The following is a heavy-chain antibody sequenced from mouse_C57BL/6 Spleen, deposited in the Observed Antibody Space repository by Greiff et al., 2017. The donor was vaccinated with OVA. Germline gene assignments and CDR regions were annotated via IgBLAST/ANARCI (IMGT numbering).Heavy chain of an antibody. V-gene: IGHV5-9-1*02. CDR3: TRDRGISFDY. CDR1: GFTFSSYA. J-gene: IGHJ2*01. D-gene: IGHD3-1*01. CDR2: ISSGGDYI. Sequence: EVKVVESGEGLVKPGGSLKLSCAASGFTFSSYAMSWVRQTPEKRLEWVAYISSGGDYIYYADTVKGRFTISRDNARNTLYLQMSSLKSEDTAMYYCTRDRGISFDYWGQGTTLTVSS.